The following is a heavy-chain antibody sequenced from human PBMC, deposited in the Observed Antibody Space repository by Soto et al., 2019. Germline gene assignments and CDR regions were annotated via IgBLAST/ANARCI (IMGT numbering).Heavy chain of an antibody. CDR3: ARVGVQLWSAVAD. Sequence: QVQLQESGPGLVQPSQTLSLTCTVSGGSINSGVSYWSWIRQHPGKGLEWIGYIYYTGSTYYNPSLKDRITISLDASRNQFSLRLTSVTAADTAVYYCARVGVQLWSAVADCGQGALVTVSA. V-gene: IGHV4-31*02. CDR1: GGSINSGVSY. CDR2: IYYTGST. J-gene: IGHJ4*02. D-gene: IGHD3-10*01.